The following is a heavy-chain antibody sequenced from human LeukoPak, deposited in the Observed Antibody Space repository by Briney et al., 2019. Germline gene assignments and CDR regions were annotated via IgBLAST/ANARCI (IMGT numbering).Heavy chain of an antibody. Sequence: GGSLRLSCAASGFTFSTYWMAWVRQAPGKGLEWVANIKGDESARHQADSVKGRFTISRDNAKKSVYLQMSSLRGEDKAVYYCARDVGGSLDYWGQGTLVTVSS. D-gene: IGHD1-26*01. CDR3: ARDVGGSLDY. V-gene: IGHV3-7*01. CDR1: GFTFSTYW. CDR2: IKGDESAR. J-gene: IGHJ4*02.